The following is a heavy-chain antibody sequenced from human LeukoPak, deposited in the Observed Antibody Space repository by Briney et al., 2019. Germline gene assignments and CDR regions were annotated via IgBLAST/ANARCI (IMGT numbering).Heavy chain of an antibody. CDR1: RFTFSSYW. V-gene: IGHV3-7*01. J-gene: IGHJ6*02. CDR2: IKQDESEK. Sequence: EAGGSLRLSCAPSRFTFSSYWMNWVRQAPGKGLEWVANIKQDESEKYYVDSVKGRFTISRDNAKNSVYLQMNTLSVEDTAVYYCAAETGRYSPNGMDVWGQGTTVTVSS. CDR3: AAETGRYSPNGMDV. D-gene: IGHD1-26*01.